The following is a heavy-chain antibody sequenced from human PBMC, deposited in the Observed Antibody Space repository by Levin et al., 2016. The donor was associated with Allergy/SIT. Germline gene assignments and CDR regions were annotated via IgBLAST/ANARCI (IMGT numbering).Heavy chain of an antibody. CDR1: GFTFSSYG. D-gene: IGHD4-17*01. J-gene: IGHJ6*02. V-gene: IGHV3-30*18. Sequence: GESLKISCAASGFTFSSYGMHWVRQAPGKGLEWVAVISYDGSNKYYADSVKGRFTISRDNSKNTLYLQMNSLRAEDTAVYYCAKELSDYGDYVRYYGMDVWGQGTTVTVSS. CDR3: AKELSDYGDYVRYYGMDV. CDR2: ISYDGSNK.